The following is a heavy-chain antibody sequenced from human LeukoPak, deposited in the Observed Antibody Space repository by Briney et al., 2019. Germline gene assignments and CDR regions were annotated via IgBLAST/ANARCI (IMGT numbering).Heavy chain of an antibody. Sequence: ASVKVSCKASGYTFTAYYMHWVRQAPGQGLEWMGRINPNRGGTNYAQKLQGRVTMTTDTSTSTAYMELRSLRSDDTAVYYCARAYYDILTGYYNVDYYYYYYMDVWGKGTTVTVSS. J-gene: IGHJ6*03. CDR3: ARAYYDILTGYYNVDYYYYYYMDV. D-gene: IGHD3-9*01. CDR1: GYTFTAYY. CDR2: INPNRGGT. V-gene: IGHV1-2*06.